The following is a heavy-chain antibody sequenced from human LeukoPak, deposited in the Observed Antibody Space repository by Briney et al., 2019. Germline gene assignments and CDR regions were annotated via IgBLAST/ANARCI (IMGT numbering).Heavy chain of an antibody. Sequence: PSQTLSLTCTVSGGSISSGSYYWSWIRQPAGKGLEWIGRIYTSGSTNYNPSLKSRVTISVDTSKNQFSLKLSSVTAADTAVYYCAREVQHNWFDPWGQGTLVTVSS. D-gene: IGHD2-2*01. CDR3: AREVQHNWFDP. CDR2: IYTSGST. V-gene: IGHV4-61*02. J-gene: IGHJ5*02. CDR1: GGSISSGSYY.